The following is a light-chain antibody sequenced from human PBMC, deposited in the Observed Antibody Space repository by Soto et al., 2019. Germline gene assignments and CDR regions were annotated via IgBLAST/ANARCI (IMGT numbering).Light chain of an antibody. Sequence: QSVLTQPASVSGSPGQSITIFCTGVGSDVGGRNLVSWYLHRPGEGPQLLVFEGDKRPSGVSDRFSASKSANTASLTISGLQAEDEADYYCCTHAGRNTYVFGTGTKVTVL. CDR3: CTHAGRNTYV. V-gene: IGLV2-23*01. J-gene: IGLJ1*01. CDR1: GSDVGGRNL. CDR2: EGD.